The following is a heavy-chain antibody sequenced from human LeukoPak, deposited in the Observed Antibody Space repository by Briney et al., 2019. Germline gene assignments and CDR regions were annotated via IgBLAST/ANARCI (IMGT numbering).Heavy chain of an antibody. CDR1: GYTFTSYD. D-gene: IGHD5-18*01. CDR2: MNPNSGNT. V-gene: IGHV1-8*01. Sequence: ASVKVSCKASGYTFTSYDINWVRQATGQGLEWMGWMNPNSGNTGYAQKFQGRVTMTRNTSISTAYMELSSLRSEDTAVYYCARRTGGMVTDYYYYGMDVWGQGTTVTVSS. CDR3: ARRTGGMVTDYYYYGMDV. J-gene: IGHJ6*02.